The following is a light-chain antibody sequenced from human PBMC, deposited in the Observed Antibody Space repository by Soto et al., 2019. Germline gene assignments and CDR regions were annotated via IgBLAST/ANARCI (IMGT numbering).Light chain of an antibody. Sequence: QSVLTQPASVSGSPGHSITISCTGTSSDVGGYNYVPWYQAHPGNTHKLMIYEVSNRRSGVLNRFSGSKSGNTASLTISGLQAEGEADYYCSSDTSSGTPYVFGTGTKVTV. J-gene: IGLJ1*01. CDR3: SSDTSSGTPYV. CDR1: SSDVGGYNY. V-gene: IGLV2-14*01. CDR2: EVS.